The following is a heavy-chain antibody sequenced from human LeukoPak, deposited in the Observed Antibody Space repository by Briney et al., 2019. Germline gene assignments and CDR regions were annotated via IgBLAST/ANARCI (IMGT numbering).Heavy chain of an antibody. J-gene: IGHJ4*02. V-gene: IGHV3-74*01. Sequence: GGSLRLSCAASGFTFSSYLMHWVRQAPGKGLVWVSRINSDGSSTSYADSVKGRFTISRDNAKNTLYLQMNSLRAEDTAVYYCARGTTVTPMCIDYWGQGTLVTVSS. CDR2: INSDGSST. D-gene: IGHD4-17*01. CDR3: ARGTTVTPMCIDY. CDR1: GFTFSSYL.